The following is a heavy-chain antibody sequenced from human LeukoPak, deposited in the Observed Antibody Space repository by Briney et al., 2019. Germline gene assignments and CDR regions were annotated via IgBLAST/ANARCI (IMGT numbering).Heavy chain of an antibody. V-gene: IGHV4-39*01. J-gene: IGHJ5*02. CDR1: GGSISSSSYY. D-gene: IGHD3-3*01. CDR2: MYYTGST. CDR3: ASQSVTILGVGGNWFDP. Sequence: SETLSLTCTVSGGSISSSSYYWGWIRQSPGKGLEWIGSMYYTGSTYYKPSLKSRVTISADTSKNQFSLKVSSVTAADTAVYYCASQSVTILGVGGNWFDPWGQGTLVTVSS.